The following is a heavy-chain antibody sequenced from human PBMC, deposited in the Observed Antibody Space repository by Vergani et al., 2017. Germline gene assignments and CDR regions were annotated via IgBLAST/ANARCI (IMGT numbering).Heavy chain of an antibody. CDR3: ARSGYCAHGVCYMTYYYYMDV. D-gene: IGHD2-8*01. J-gene: IGHJ6*03. CDR1: GFTFSSHA. Sequence: QVQLVESGGGVVQPGRSLRLSCAASGFTFSSHAMHWVRQAPGKGLEWVAFIWYDGSKEYYADSVKGRFTISRDNSKNTLYLKMNNLRAADTAVYYCARSGYCAHGVCYMTYYYYMDVWGKGTAVTVSS. V-gene: IGHV3-33*01. CDR2: IWYDGSKE.